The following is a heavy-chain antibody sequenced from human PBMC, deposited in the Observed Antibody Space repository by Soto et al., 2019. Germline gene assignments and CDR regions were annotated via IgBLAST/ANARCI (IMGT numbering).Heavy chain of an antibody. CDR2: ISYDGNNK. D-gene: IGHD3-22*01. CDR3: ARGVASYNRSGFFDY. J-gene: IGHJ4*02. V-gene: IGHV3-30-3*01. Sequence: QVQLVEAGGGVVQPGRSLRLSCAASGFTFSSSALHWVRQAPGKGLEWVALISYDGNNKYYADSVKGRFTISRDNSKNTLYLQMNSLRAEDTAVYYCARGVASYNRSGFFDYWGQGTLVTVSS. CDR1: GFTFSSSA.